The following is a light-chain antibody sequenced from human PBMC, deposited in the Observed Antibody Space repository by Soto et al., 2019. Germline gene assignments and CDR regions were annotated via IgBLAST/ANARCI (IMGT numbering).Light chain of an antibody. Sequence: DIQMTQSPSSVSASIGDRVTITCRARQFTSSWLAWYQQKPGKAPKLLIDAASTLQSGVPSRFSGSGSGTDFTLTISSLQPEDCAPYYCQQANTFPRTLGKGTKVEVK. J-gene: IGKJ1*01. CDR3: QQANTFPRT. CDR1: QFTSSW. CDR2: AAS. V-gene: IGKV1-12*01.